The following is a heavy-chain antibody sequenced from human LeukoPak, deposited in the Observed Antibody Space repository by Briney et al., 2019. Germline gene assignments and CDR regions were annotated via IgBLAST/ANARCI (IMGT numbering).Heavy chain of an antibody. D-gene: IGHD5-18*01. CDR2: IYYSGST. CDR3: AREAMYSYGNNFDY. CDR1: GGSVSSGSYY. J-gene: IGHJ4*02. V-gene: IGHV4-61*01. Sequence: SETLSLTYTVSGGSVSSGSYYWSWIRQPPGKGLEWIGYIYYSGSTNYNPSLKSRVTISVDTSKNQFSLRLSSVTAADTAVYHCAREAMYSYGNNFDYWGQGTLVTVSS.